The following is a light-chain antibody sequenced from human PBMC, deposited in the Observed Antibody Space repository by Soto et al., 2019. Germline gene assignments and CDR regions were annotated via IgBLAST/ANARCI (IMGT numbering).Light chain of an antibody. CDR3: QQFSSYPLT. CDR2: DAS. CDR1: QTVRNNY. J-gene: IGKJ4*01. V-gene: IGKV3-20*01. Sequence: EFVLTQSPGTLSLSPGERATLSCRASQTVRNNYLAWYQQKPGQAPRLLIYDASSRATGIPDRFSGGGSGTDFTLTISRLEPEDFAVYYCQQFSSYPLTSGGGT.